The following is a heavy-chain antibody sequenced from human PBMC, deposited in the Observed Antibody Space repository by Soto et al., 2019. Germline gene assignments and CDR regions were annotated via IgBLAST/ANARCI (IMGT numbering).Heavy chain of an antibody. CDR2: IVGDASSI. CDR1: GFTFRTDA. V-gene: IGHV3-23*03. Sequence: GGSLSLSCAAYGFTFRTDAMNWVRQAPGKGLEWVAVIVGDASSIDYADSVKGRFTISRDNSKNIMYLQMTSLKVEDTATYFCAKDLRPDGRYDLDYWGQGTQVTVSS. CDR3: AKDLRPDGRYDLDY. D-gene: IGHD2-15*01. J-gene: IGHJ4*02.